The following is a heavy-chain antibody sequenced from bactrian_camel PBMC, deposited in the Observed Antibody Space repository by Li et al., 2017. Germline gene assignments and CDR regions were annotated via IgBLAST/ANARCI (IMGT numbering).Heavy chain of an antibody. Sequence: VQLVESGGGSVQTGGSLRLSCKPSFFILDDFDMMWYRQAPGNECELVSSISGDGSTYYTDAVKGRFTISHDNAKNSVDLQMNGLKPDDTATYYCVTARSGGGTWYAADFGYWGQGTQVTVS. CDR3: VTARSGGGTWYAADFGY. CDR1: FFILDDFD. V-gene: IGHV3S66*01. J-gene: IGHJ6*01. CDR2: ISGDGST. D-gene: IGHD6*01.